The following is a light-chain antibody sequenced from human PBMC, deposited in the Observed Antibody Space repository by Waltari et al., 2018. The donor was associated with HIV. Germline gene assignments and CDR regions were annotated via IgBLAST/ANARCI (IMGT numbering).Light chain of an antibody. CDR1: ESISSN. CDR3: QQNNNWPPIT. V-gene: IGKV3-15*01. Sequence: EIVMTQSPATLSVSPGESATLSCRASESISSNLAWYQQKPGQAPRLLIYEAATRGAGIPVRFSGSGSGTEFTLTISSLQSEDLAVYYCQQNNNWPPITFGQGTRLEIK. CDR2: EAA. J-gene: IGKJ5*01.